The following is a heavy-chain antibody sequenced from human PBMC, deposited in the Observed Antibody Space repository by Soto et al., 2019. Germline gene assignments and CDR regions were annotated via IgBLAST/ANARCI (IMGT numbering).Heavy chain of an antibody. J-gene: IGHJ6*02. Sequence: QVTLKESGPVLVKPTETLTLTCTVSGFSLSKPRMGVSWIRQPPGKALEWLAHIYSNDEKSYSTSLKTRLTISKDTSKSQVVLTMTNMDPVDTGTYYCVRMAATGLYYGMDVWGQGTTVTVSS. CDR2: IYSNDEK. V-gene: IGHV2-26*01. CDR1: GFSLSKPRMG. D-gene: IGHD6-13*01. CDR3: VRMAATGLYYGMDV.